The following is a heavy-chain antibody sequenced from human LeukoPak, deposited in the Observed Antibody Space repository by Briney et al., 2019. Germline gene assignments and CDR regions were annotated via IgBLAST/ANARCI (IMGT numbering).Heavy chain of an antibody. CDR2: INTNTGNP. CDR1: GYTFTSYS. J-gene: IGHJ4*02. V-gene: IGHV7-4-1*02. Sequence: ASVKVSCKASGYTFTSYSMNWVRQAPGRGLEWMGWINTNTGNPTYAQDFTGRFVFSLDTSVSTAYLQISSLKAEDTAVYYCASLEDTSGYYHDYWGQGTLVTVSS. D-gene: IGHD3-22*01. CDR3: ASLEDTSGYYHDY.